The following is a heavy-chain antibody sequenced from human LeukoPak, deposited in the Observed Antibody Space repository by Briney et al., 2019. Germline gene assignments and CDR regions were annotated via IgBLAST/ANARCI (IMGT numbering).Heavy chain of an antibody. CDR3: ARDFDWGSGH. CDR2: ISGDGSDT. D-gene: IGHD7-27*01. J-gene: IGHJ4*02. CDR1: GFTFSTYW. Sequence: PGGSLRLSCAASGFTFSTYWMHWVRQAPGKGLGWVSRISGDGSDTRYADSVKGRFIISRDNAKNTLYLQLNGLRAEDTAVYYCARDFDWGSGHWGQGALVTVSS. V-gene: IGHV3-74*01.